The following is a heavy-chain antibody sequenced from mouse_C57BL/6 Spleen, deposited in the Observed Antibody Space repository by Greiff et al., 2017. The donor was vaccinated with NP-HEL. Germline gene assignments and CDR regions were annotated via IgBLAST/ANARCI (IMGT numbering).Heavy chain of an antibody. V-gene: IGHV5-12*01. Sequence: EVQRVESGGGLVQPGGSLKLSCAASGFTFSDYYMYWVRQTPEKRLEWVAYISNGGGSTYYPDTVKGRFTISRDNAKNTLYLQMSRLKSEDTAMYYCARHDGDSSGYAMDYWGQGTSVTVSS. CDR2: ISNGGGST. CDR1: GFTFSDYY. CDR3: ARHDGDSSGYAMDY. D-gene: IGHD3-2*02. J-gene: IGHJ4*01.